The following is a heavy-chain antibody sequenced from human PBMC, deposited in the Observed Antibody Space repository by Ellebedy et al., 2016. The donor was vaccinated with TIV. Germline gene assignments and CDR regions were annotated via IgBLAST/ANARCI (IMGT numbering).Heavy chain of an antibody. CDR3: ARDYYGSGSYQDY. J-gene: IGHJ4*02. CDR1: GFTFSDYY. Sequence: GESLKISCAASGFTFSDYYMSWIRQAPGKGLEWVAYIRFSSTYTNYADSVKGRFTISRDNAKNSLFLQMNSLTAEDTAVYFCARDYYGSGSYQDYWGQGTLVTVSS. D-gene: IGHD3-10*01. CDR2: IRFSSTYT. V-gene: IGHV3-11*06.